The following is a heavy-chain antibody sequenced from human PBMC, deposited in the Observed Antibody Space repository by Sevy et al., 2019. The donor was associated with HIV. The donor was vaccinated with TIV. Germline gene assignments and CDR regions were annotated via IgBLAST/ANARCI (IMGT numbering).Heavy chain of an antibody. CDR3: AREDPSSVFDY. Sequence: SETLSLTCTVSGGSISSYYWSWIRQPPGKGLEWIGYIFYSGSTIYNPSLKSRVSISVDTSKNQFSLKLSSVTAADTAVYYCAREDPSSVFDYWGREPWSPSP. J-gene: IGHJ4*02. CDR1: GGSISSYY. CDR2: IFYSGST. V-gene: IGHV4-59*01.